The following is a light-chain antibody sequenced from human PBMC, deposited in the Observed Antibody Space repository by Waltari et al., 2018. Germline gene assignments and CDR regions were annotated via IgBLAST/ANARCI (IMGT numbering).Light chain of an antibody. CDR3: SSYTTRSTWV. J-gene: IGLJ3*02. CDR2: EVK. V-gene: IGLV2-14*01. CDR1: INDIGRFDF. Sequence: QSALTQTASVSASPGQSLTMSCTGTINDIGRFDFVSWYQQHPGQAPRLLIYEVKYRPSGVSDRFSGSKSDNTASLTIFGLQAEDEADYYCSSYTTRSTWVFGGGTKLTVL.